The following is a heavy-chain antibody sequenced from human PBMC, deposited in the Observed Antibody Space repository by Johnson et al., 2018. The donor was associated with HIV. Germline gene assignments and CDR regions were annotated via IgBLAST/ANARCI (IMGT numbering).Heavy chain of an antibody. V-gene: IGHV3-30*04. J-gene: IGHJ3*02. CDR2: ISYDGSNK. Sequence: VQLVESGGGVVQPGRSLRLSCAASGFTFSSYAMHWVRQAPGKGLEWVAVISYDGSNKYYADSVKGRFTISRDNSKNTLYLQMNSLRAEDTAVYYCARGRGYSSINDAFDIWGQGTMVTVSS. CDR1: GFTFSSYA. CDR3: ARGRGYSSINDAFDI. D-gene: IGHD6-13*01.